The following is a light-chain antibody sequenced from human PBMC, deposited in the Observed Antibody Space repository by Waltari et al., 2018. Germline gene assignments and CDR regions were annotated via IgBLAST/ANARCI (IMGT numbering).Light chain of an antibody. V-gene: IGLV2-8*01. Sequence: QSALTQPPSASGSPGQSVTISCTGTGSGGSVSWYQQLPGKAPKLLIYEVSKRPSGGPGCFSGSKSGNTASLTVSGLQAEDEGDYYCSSDAVSNNCYDFGSGTKVTVL. CDR2: EVS. J-gene: IGLJ1*01. CDR1: GSGGS. CDR3: SSDAVSNNCYD.